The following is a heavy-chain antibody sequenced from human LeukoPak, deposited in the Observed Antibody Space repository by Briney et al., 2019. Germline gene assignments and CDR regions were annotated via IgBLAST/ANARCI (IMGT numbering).Heavy chain of an antibody. J-gene: IGHJ4*02. CDR3: ARKEWPNNFDY. CDR2: IYYRGST. D-gene: IGHD3-3*01. CDR1: GGSISSSSYY. Sequence: SETLSLTCTVSGGSISSSSYYWGWIRQPPGKGLEWIGSIYYRGSTYYNPSLKSRVTISVDTSKNQFSLKLSSVTAADTAVYYCARKEWPNNFDYWGQGTLVTVSS. V-gene: IGHV4-39*01.